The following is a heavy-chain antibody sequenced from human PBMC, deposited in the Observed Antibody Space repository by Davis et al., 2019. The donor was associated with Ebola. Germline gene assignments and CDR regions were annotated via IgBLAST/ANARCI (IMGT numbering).Heavy chain of an antibody. V-gene: IGHV5-51*01. Sequence: GESLKISCKGSGYSFTSYWIGWVRQMPGKGLEWMGIIYPGDSDTRYSPSFQGQVTISRDNSKNTLYLQMNSLRAEDTAVYYCAKVPVSGYEYNWFDPWGQGTLVTVSS. D-gene: IGHD3-22*01. CDR1: GYSFTSYW. J-gene: IGHJ5*02. CDR2: IYPGDSDT. CDR3: AKVPVSGYEYNWFDP.